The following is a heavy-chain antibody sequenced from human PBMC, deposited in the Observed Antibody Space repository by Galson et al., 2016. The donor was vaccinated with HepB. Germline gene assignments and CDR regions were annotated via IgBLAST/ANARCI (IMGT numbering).Heavy chain of an antibody. V-gene: IGHV1-69*13. CDR1: GVTFRSYI. D-gene: IGHD2-15*01. Sequence: SVKVSCKASGVTFRSYIITWVRQAHGQGLEWMGGIIPIFHNVKSAQKFQGRVIITADASTSTAYMELSSLRPEDTAVYYCATKPRYCSGENCYYFGMDVWGQGTTVTVSS. CDR2: IIPIFHNV. CDR3: ATKPRYCSGENCYYFGMDV. J-gene: IGHJ6*02.